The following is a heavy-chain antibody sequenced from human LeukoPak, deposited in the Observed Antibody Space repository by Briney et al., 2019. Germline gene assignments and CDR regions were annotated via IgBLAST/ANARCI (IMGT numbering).Heavy chain of an antibody. CDR3: ARGHIVIVPSPTDY. Sequence: GGSLRLSCAASGFTFSSYTTNWVRQAPGKGLEWVSSISSSSSYIYYADSVKGRFTISRDSAKNSLYLQMNSLRAGDTAVYYCARGHIVIVPSPTDYWGQGTLVTVSS. J-gene: IGHJ4*02. D-gene: IGHD2/OR15-2a*01. V-gene: IGHV3-21*01. CDR1: GFTFSSYT. CDR2: ISSSSSYI.